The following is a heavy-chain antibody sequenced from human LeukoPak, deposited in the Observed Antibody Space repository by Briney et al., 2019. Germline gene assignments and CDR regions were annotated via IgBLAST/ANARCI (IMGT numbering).Heavy chain of an antibody. CDR1: EFTFSNYA. J-gene: IGHJ4*02. Sequence: GGSLRLSCAASEFTFSNYAMSWVRQAPGKGLEWVSAISGSGGSTYYADSVKGRFTISRDNSKSTLYIQMNSLRAEDTAVYYCARAKPKNMVRGLIMRRESRYYFDYWGQGTLVTVSS. CDR2: ISGSGGST. D-gene: IGHD3-10*01. CDR3: ARAKPKNMVRGLIMRRESRYYFDY. V-gene: IGHV3-23*01.